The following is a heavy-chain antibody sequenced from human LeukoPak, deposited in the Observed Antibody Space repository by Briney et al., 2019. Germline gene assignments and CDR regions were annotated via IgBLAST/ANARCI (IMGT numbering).Heavy chain of an antibody. CDR1: GFTFSSYA. V-gene: IGHV3-23*01. D-gene: IGHD6-19*01. Sequence: GGSLRLSCAASGFTFSSYAMTWVRLAPGKGLEWVSAISGSGASTYYADSVKGRFAISRDNSKDTLYLQMNSLRAEDTAVYYCAKDKWSSGWYGWFDPWGQGTLVTVSS. J-gene: IGHJ5*02. CDR3: AKDKWSSGWYGWFDP. CDR2: ISGSGAST.